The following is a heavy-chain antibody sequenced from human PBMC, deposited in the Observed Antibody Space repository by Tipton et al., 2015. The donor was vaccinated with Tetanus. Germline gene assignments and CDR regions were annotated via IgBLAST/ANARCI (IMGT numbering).Heavy chain of an antibody. V-gene: IGHV3-21*01. CDR1: GFTFSSYS. Sequence: SLRLSCAASGFTFSSYSMNWVRQAPGKGLEWVSSISSSSSYIYYADSVKGRFTISRDNAKNSLYLQMNSLRAEDTAVYYCARVETDTNYGDYGCDWFDPWGQGTLVTVSS. CDR2: ISSSSSYI. CDR3: ARVETDTNYGDYGCDWFDP. J-gene: IGHJ5*02. D-gene: IGHD4-17*01.